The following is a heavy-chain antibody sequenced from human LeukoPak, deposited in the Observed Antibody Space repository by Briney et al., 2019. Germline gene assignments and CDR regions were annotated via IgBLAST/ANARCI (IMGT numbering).Heavy chain of an antibody. CDR2: IIPIFGTA. V-gene: IGHV1-69*13. CDR1: GGTFSSYA. CDR3: ARDRGDFDHYDSSGYYGEFDY. Sequence: ASVKVSCKASGGTFSSYAISWVRQAPGQGLEWMGGIIPIFGTANYAQNLQGRVKITADESTITAYMEVSSLRSEDTAVYYCARDRGDFDHYDSSGYYGEFDYWGQGTLVTVSS. D-gene: IGHD3-22*01. J-gene: IGHJ4*02.